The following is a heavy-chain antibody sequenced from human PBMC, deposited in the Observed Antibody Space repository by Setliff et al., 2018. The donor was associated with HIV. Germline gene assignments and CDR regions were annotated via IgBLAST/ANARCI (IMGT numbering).Heavy chain of an antibody. CDR1: GYSFTSYW. V-gene: IGHV5-51*01. CDR3: ARQQSSSWYPDYFDY. J-gene: IGHJ4*02. CDR2: IYPGDSDT. Sequence: PGESLKISCKGSGYSFTSYWIGWVRQMPGKGLEWMGIIYPGDSDTRYSPSFQGQVTISADKSISTAYLQWSSLKASDTAMYYCARQQSSSWYPDYFDYWGQGTLVTVS. D-gene: IGHD6-13*01.